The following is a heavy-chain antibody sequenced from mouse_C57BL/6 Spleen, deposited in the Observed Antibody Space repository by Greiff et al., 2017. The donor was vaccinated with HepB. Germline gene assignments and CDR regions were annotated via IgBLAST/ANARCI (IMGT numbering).Heavy chain of an antibody. CDR1: GYAFSSSW. D-gene: IGHD2-4*01. Sequence: QVQLQQSGPELVKPGASVKISCKASGYAFSSSWMNWVKQRPGKGLEWIGRIYPGDGDTNYNGKFKGKATLTADKSSSTAYMQLSSLTSEDSAVYFCAGGDYGGAMDYWGQGTSVTVSS. V-gene: IGHV1-82*01. CDR2: IYPGDGDT. CDR3: AGGDYGGAMDY. J-gene: IGHJ4*01.